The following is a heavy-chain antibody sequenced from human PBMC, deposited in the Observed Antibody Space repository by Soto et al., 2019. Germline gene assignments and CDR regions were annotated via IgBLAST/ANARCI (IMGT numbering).Heavy chain of an antibody. CDR3: TSGLKVEFES. V-gene: IGHV1-2*02. J-gene: IGHJ4*02. CDR1: GYTFTDHY. CDR2: INPNSGGA. Sequence: GASVKVSCQPSGYTFTDHYMHWVRQAPGQGLEWMGWINPNSGGALYAQKFQDRVTMTRDTSISTDYMEVSRLRSDDTAVYYCTSGLKVEFESWGQGTLVTVSS. D-gene: IGHD2-21*02.